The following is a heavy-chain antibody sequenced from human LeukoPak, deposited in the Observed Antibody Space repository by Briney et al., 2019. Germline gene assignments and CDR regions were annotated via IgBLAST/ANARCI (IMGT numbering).Heavy chain of an antibody. D-gene: IGHD2-8*01. Sequence: NPSETLSLTCTASGGSISRSSFYWGWIRQPPGKGLEWIGTISYSGNTYYNPSLKSRVTMSVDTSKNQFSLKLSSVTAADTAVYYCARHARCSNDVCSSDYKKWYFDLWGRGTLVTVSS. CDR1: GGSISRSSFY. V-gene: IGHV4-39*01. CDR2: ISYSGNT. J-gene: IGHJ2*01. CDR3: ARHARCSNDVCSSDYKKWYFDL.